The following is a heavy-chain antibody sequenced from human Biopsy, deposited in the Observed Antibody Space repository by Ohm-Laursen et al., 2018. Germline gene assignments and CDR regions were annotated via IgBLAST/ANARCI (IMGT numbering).Heavy chain of an antibody. J-gene: IGHJ4*02. CDR2: ISGSGTTI. Sequence: SLRLSCTASGFTFSGYYMSWIRQAPGKGLEWLSYISGSGTTIFYADSVKGRFTVSRDNAKNSLYLQMNSLTVEDTAVYYCAGDGAGSYHDYWGQGTLVTVSS. D-gene: IGHD3-10*01. CDR3: AGDGAGSYHDY. V-gene: IGHV3-11*01. CDR1: GFTFSGYY.